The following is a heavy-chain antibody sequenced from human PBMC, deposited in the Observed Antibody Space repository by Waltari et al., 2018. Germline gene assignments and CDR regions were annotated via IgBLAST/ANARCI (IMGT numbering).Heavy chain of an antibody. V-gene: IGHV4-59*08. D-gene: IGHD3-22*01. CDR3: ARRRYYDSSGYYLDY. CDR1: GDSIRSYY. J-gene: IGHJ4*02. Sequence: QVPLQESGPGLVKPSETLSLTCTVSGDSIRSYYWSWIRQPAGKALEWIGYVDYTGSTNYNTYLKSRVTISVDASKNQFALKLSSMSAADTAMYYCARRRYYDSSGYYLDYWGQGTLVTVSA. CDR2: VDYTGST.